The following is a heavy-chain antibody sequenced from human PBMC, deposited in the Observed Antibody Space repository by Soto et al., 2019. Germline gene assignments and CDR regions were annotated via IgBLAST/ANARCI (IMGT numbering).Heavy chain of an antibody. CDR1: GYSFTKYG. CDR3: ARTDCSSTSCYNDYYYGIDV. V-gene: IGHV1-3*01. J-gene: IGHJ6*02. D-gene: IGHD2-2*01. CDR2: INPGNGDT. Sequence: AASVKVSCKTSGYSFTKYGLHWVRQAPGQRLEWMGWINPGNGDTKYSQKFQGRVTITRDTSATTAYMELSSLRSEDSAVFYCARTDCSSTSCYNDYYYGIDVWGQGTTVTVSS.